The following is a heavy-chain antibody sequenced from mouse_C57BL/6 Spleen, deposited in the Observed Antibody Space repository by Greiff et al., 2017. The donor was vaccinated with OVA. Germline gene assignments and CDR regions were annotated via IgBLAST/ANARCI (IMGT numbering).Heavy chain of an antibody. J-gene: IGHJ4*01. CDR3: ARAIAITTVKDY. CDR2: IDPSDSYT. D-gene: IGHD1-1*01. CDR1: GYTFTSYW. Sequence: QVQLQQPGAELVMPGASVKLSCKASGYTFTSYWMHWVKQRPGQGLEWIGEIDPSDSYTNYNQKFKGKSTLTVDKSSSTAYMQLSSLTSEDSAVYYCARAIAITTVKDYWGKGTTVTVAS. V-gene: IGHV1-69*01.